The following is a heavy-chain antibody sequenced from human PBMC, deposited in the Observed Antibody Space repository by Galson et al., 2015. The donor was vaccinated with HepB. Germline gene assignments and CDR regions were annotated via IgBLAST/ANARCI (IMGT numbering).Heavy chain of an antibody. D-gene: IGHD6-19*01. CDR2: ISSNGGST. CDR1: GFTFSSYA. J-gene: IGHJ5*02. V-gene: IGHV3-64D*06. CDR3: VKGVGRVAVAGTFSP. Sequence: LRLSCAASGFTFSSYAMHWVRQAPGKGLEYVSAISSNGGSTYYADSVKGRFTISRDNSKNTLYLQMSSLRAEDTAVYYCVKGVGRVAVAGTFSPWGQGALVTVSS.